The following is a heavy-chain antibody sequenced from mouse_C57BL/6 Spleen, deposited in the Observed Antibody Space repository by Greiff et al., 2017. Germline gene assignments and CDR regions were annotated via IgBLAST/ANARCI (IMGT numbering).Heavy chain of an antibody. Sequence: VQLQQSGTELVKPGASVKLSCKASGYTFTSYWMHWVKQRPGQGLEWIGNINPSNGGTNYNEKFKSKATLTVDKSSSTAYMQLSSLTSEDSAVYYCARSEVEGWYFDVWGTGTTVTVSS. CDR3: ARSEVEGWYFDV. D-gene: IGHD1-3*01. J-gene: IGHJ1*03. CDR1: GYTFTSYW. CDR2: INPSNGGT. V-gene: IGHV1-53*01.